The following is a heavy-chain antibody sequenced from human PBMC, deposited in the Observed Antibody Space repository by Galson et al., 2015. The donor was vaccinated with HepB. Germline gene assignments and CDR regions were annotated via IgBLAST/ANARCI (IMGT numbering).Heavy chain of an antibody. J-gene: IGHJ3*02. V-gene: IGHV1-69*13. CDR3: AREGYCSSTSCYYRAFDI. CDR2: IIPIFGTA. Sequence: SVKVSCKASGGTFSSYAISWVRQAPGQGLEWMGGIIPIFGTANYAQKFQGRVTITADESTSTAYMELSSLRSEDTAVYYCAREGYCSSTSCYYRAFDIWGQGTMV. CDR1: GGTFSSYA. D-gene: IGHD2-2*01.